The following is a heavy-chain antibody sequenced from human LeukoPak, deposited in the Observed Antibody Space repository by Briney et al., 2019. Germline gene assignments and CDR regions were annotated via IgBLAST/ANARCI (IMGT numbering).Heavy chain of an antibody. CDR1: GFTFSNAW. J-gene: IGHJ4*02. CDR3: TGSEETYYYDSSGSHSFDY. D-gene: IGHD3-22*01. Sequence: EGSLRLSCAASGFTFSNAWMSWVRQALGKGLEWVGRIKSKTDGGTTDYAAPVKGRFTISRDDSKNTLYLQMNSLKTEDTAVYYCTGSEETYYYDSSGSHSFDYWGQGTLVTVSS. CDR2: IKSKTDGGTT. V-gene: IGHV3-15*01.